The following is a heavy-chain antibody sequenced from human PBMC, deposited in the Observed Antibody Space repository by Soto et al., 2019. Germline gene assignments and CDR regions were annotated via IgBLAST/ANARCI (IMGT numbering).Heavy chain of an antibody. CDR3: ARREIQGPIDY. J-gene: IGHJ4*02. D-gene: IGHD1-26*01. CDR2: IYYSGTT. Sequence: QVQLQESGPGLVKPSDTLSLTCAVSGYSISSSNWWGWIRQPPGKGLEWIGYIYYSGTTYYNPSLKSXXTXSXXTPKNKFSLKLTSVTAVDTAVYYCARREIQGPIDYWGQGTLVTVSS. CDR1: GYSISSSNW. V-gene: IGHV4-28*01.